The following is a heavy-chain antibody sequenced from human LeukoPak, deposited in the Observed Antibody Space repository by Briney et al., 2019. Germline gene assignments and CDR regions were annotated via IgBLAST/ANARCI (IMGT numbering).Heavy chain of an antibody. D-gene: IGHD3-22*01. J-gene: IGHJ4*02. CDR1: GFTFGKYW. V-gene: IGHV3-7*01. CDR3: AREVSEGFDF. Sequence: PGGSLRLSCVASGFTFGKYWMSWVRQAPGKGLEWVANIKQDGSEKYYVDSVKGRFTISRDNAKNSLYLQMNSLRAEDTALYYCAREVSEGFDFWGQGTLVTVSS. CDR2: IKQDGSEK.